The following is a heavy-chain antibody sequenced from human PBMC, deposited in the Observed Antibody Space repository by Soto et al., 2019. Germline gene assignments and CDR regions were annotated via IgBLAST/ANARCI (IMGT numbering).Heavy chain of an antibody. CDR1: GYTFTSYD. CDR3: ARGHYDFWSGFSPSGIDY. J-gene: IGHJ4*02. CDR2: MNPNSGNT. D-gene: IGHD3-3*01. Sequence: QVQLVQSGAEVKKPGASVKVSCKASGYTFTSYDINWVRQATGQGLEWMGWMNPNSGNTGYAQKFQGRVTKTSNTSISTAYMELSSLRSEDTAGYYCARGHYDFWSGFSPSGIDYWGQGTLVTGSS. V-gene: IGHV1-8*01.